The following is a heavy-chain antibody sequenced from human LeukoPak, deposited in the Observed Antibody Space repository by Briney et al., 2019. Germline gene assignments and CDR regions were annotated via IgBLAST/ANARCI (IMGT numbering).Heavy chain of an antibody. D-gene: IGHD1-26*01. CDR1: GFSFSSYA. CDR3: AKKRVGANPFDS. Sequence: PGGSLRLSCAASGFSFSSYAMNWVRQAPGKGLEWISVISGSGDITYYGDSVKGRFTISRDNSKNTLCLQMNSLRAEDTAIYHCAKKRVGANPFDSWGQGTLVTVSS. CDR2: ISGSGDIT. J-gene: IGHJ4*02. V-gene: IGHV3-23*01.